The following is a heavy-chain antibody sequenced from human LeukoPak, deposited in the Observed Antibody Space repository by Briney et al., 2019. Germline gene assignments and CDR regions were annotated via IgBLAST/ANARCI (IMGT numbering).Heavy chain of an antibody. V-gene: IGHV3-30*03. J-gene: IGHJ4*02. CDR1: GFTFTNYG. Sequence: GTSLRLSFAASGFTFTNYGLHWVRQAPGKGLEWVALITYDGYYKYYSDSVKGRFTISSDTSKNTLYLQMNSLRAEDTAVYYCARDLSPMVRGSSICYWGQGTPVTVSS. CDR3: ARDLSPMVRGSSICY. CDR2: ITYDGYYK. D-gene: IGHD3-10*01.